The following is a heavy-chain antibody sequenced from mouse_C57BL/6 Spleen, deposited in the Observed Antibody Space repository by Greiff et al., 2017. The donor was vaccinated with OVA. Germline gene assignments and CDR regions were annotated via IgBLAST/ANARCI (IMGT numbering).Heavy chain of an antibody. CDR1: GYTFTDYE. J-gene: IGHJ2*01. V-gene: IGHV1-15*01. CDR3: TRFDY. CDR2: IDPETGGT. Sequence: VKLVESGAELVRPGASVTLSCKASGYTFTDYEMHWVKQTPVHGLEWIGAIDPETGGTAYNQKFKGKAILTADKSSSTAYMELRSLTSEDSAVYYCTRFDYWGQGTTLTVSS.